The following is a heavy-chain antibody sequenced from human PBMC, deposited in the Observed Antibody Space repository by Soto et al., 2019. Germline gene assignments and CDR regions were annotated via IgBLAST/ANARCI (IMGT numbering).Heavy chain of an antibody. CDR2: ISYDGSNK. D-gene: IGHD2-2*01. Sequence: PGGSLRLSCAASGFTFSSYGMHWVRQAPGKGLEWVAVISYDGSNKYYADSVKGRFTISRDNSKNTLYLQMNSLRAEDTAVYYCAKDGGDIVVVPAAKNLDYWGQGTLVTFSS. V-gene: IGHV3-30*18. CDR3: AKDGGDIVVVPAAKNLDY. J-gene: IGHJ4*02. CDR1: GFTFSSYG.